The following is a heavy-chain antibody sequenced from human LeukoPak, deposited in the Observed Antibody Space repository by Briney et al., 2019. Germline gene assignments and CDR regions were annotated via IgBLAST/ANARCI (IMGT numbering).Heavy chain of an antibody. CDR1: GFTVSSNY. CDR3: ASNVLRFLEWLFPDFDY. V-gene: IGHV3-53*01. CDR2: IYSGGST. D-gene: IGHD3-3*01. Sequence: GGSLRLSCAASGFTVSSNYMSWVRQAPGKGLEWVSVIYSGGSTYYADSVKGRFTISRDNSKNTLYLQMNSLRAEDTAVYYCASNVLRFLEWLFPDFDYWGQGTLVTVSS. J-gene: IGHJ4*02.